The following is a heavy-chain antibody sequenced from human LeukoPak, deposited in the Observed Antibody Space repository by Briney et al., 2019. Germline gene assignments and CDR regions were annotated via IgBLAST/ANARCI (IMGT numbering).Heavy chain of an antibody. J-gene: IGHJ4*02. CDR1: GYTFTNYY. Sequence: ASVKVSCKASGYTFTNYYMHWVRQAPGQGLEWMGIINPSSGSTSYAQKFQGRVTMTEDTSTDTAYMELSSLRSEDTAVYYCATVLGDSSSPLIDYWGQGTLVTVSS. CDR2: INPSSGST. V-gene: IGHV1-46*01. D-gene: IGHD6-6*01. CDR3: ATVLGDSSSPLIDY.